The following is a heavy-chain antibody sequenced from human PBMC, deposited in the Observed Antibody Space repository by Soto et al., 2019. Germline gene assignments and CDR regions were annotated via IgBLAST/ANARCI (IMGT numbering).Heavy chain of an antibody. Sequence: QVQLVQSGAEVKKPGSSVKVSCKASGGTFSSYAISWVRQAPGQGLEWMGGIIPIFGTANYAQKFQGRVTITADESTSTAYMERSSLRSEDTAVYYCARAPLSSGWRNYYYYGMDVWGQGTTVTVSS. CDR1: GGTFSSYA. CDR3: ARAPLSSGWRNYYYYGMDV. D-gene: IGHD6-19*01. V-gene: IGHV1-69*12. CDR2: IIPIFGTA. J-gene: IGHJ6*02.